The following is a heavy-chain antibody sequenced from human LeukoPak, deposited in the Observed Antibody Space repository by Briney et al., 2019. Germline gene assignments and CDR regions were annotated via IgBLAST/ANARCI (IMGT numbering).Heavy chain of an antibody. V-gene: IGHV3-7*05. J-gene: IGHJ3*02. CDR1: GFTLSNYW. CDR2: IKQGGTQK. CDR3: ARDCGSDCAQAFDI. D-gene: IGHD2-21*02. Sequence: GVPLTLSCAASGFTLSNYWVSWVRQAPGKGLEWVADIKQGGTQKYYVGSVEGRFTISRDNAKNSLYLQMNSLRVEDTAVYYCARDCGSDCAQAFDIWGQGTMVTVSS.